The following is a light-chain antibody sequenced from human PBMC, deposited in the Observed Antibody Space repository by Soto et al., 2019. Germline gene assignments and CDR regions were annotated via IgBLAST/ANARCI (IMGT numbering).Light chain of an antibody. CDR3: SSYTSSSPHV. V-gene: IGLV2-14*01. CDR2: DVS. CDR1: SSDVGGYNY. Sequence: QSALTQPASVSGSPGQSITISCTGTSSDVGGYNYVSWYQQHPGKAPKLMIYDVSNRPSGVSNRFSGPKSGNTASLTISGLQAEDEADYYCSSYTSSSPHVFGTGTKVTVL. J-gene: IGLJ1*01.